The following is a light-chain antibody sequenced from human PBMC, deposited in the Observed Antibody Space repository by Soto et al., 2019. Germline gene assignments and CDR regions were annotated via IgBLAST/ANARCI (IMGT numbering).Light chain of an antibody. CDR3: ATWDGSLPGEV. V-gene: IGLV1-51*01. CDR2: DNN. J-gene: IGLJ2*01. Sequence: QSVLTQSPSVSAAPGQKVTISCSGISSNIGNNYVSWYQQLPGTAPKLLIYDNNKRTSGIPDRFSGSKSGTSGTLDITGLQTGDEADYYCATWDGSLPGEVFGGGTKLTVL. CDR1: SSNIGNNY.